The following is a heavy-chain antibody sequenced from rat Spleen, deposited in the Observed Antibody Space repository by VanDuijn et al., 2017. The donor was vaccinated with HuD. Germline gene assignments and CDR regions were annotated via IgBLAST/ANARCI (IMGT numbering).Heavy chain of an antibody. CDR3: ARHGGDYGSYFDY. J-gene: IGHJ3*01. CDR2: ISTGGGNT. CDR1: GFTFSDYY. V-gene: IGHV5-25*01. D-gene: IGHD1-3*01. Sequence: EVQLVESGGGLVQPGRSLKLSCAASGFTFSDYYMAWVRQAPTKGLEWVASISTGGGNTYYRDSVKGRFTISRDSAESTLYLQMDSLRSEDTATYYCARHGGDYGSYFDYWGQGTLVTVSS.